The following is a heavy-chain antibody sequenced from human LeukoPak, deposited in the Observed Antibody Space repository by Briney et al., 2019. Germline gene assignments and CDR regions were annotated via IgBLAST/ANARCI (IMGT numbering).Heavy chain of an antibody. D-gene: IGHD3-10*01. CDR3: TREVEGYSYASGRFLHFDP. Sequence: SETLSLTCTVSSVSISSYYWSWIRQPPGKGLEWIGYIYYSGSTNYNPSLKSRVTISIDTSKNQFSLRLSSVTAADTAVYYCTREVEGYSYASGRFLHFDPWGQGTLVTVSS. CDR1: SVSISSYY. CDR2: IYYSGST. J-gene: IGHJ5*02. V-gene: IGHV4-59*12.